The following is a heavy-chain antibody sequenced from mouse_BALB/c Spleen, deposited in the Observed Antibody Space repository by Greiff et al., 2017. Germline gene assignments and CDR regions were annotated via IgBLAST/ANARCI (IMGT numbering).Heavy chain of an antibody. Sequence: QVQLQQPGAELVKPGASVKLSCKASGYTFTSYWMHWVKQRPGQGLEWIGEINPSNGRTNYNEKFKSKATLTVDKSSSTAYMQLSSLTSEDSAVYYGERAGGNSVGAMDNGGQGTSVTVSS. CDR3: ERAGGNSVGAMDN. V-gene: IGHV1S81*02. D-gene: IGHD2-1*01. CDR2: INPSNGRT. J-gene: IGHJ4*01. CDR1: GYTFTSYW.